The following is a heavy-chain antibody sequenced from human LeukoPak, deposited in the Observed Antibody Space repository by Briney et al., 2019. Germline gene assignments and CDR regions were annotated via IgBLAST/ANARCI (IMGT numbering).Heavy chain of an antibody. CDR2: ISGRGDTI. D-gene: IGHD6-19*01. Sequence: GGSPRLSCAASGFTLSSYSMDWVRLAPGKGLERVSYISGRGDTIYYADSVKGRFTISRDNAQNSLYLQMNSLRDEDTAVYYCARGWLTNTFDYWGQGTLVIVSS. J-gene: IGHJ4*02. CDR1: GFTLSSYS. CDR3: ARGWLTNTFDY. V-gene: IGHV3-48*02.